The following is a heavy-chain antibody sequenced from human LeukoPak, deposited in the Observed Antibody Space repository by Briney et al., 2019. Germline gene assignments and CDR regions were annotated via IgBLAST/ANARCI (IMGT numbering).Heavy chain of an antibody. CDR2: INSDGSST. CDR3: ASSGYNYGPFDY. V-gene: IGHV3-74*01. Sequence: GGSLRLSCAASGFTFSSYWMHWVRQAPGKGLVWVSRINSDGSSTSYADSVKGRLTISRDKAKNTLYLQMNSLRTEDTAVYYCASSGYNYGPFDYWGQGTLVSVSS. CDR1: GFTFSSYW. D-gene: IGHD5-18*01. J-gene: IGHJ4*02.